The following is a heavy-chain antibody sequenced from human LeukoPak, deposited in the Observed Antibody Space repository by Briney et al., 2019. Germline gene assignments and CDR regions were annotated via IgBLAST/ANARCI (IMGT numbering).Heavy chain of an antibody. V-gene: IGHV3-21*01. CDR2: ISSSSSYI. CDR1: GFTFSSYS. CDR3: ARSSRREGYFDY. J-gene: IGHJ4*02. Sequence: GGSLRLSCAASGFTFSSYSMNWVRQAPGKGLEWVSSISSSSSYIYYADSVKGRFTISRDNAKNSLYLQMNGLRAEDTAVYCCARSSRREGYFDYWGQGTLVTVSS.